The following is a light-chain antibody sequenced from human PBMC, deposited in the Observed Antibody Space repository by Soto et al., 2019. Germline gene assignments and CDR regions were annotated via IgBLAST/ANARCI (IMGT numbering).Light chain of an antibody. V-gene: IGLV2-14*01. CDR3: SSYTSSSTYV. CDR2: EVS. J-gene: IGLJ1*01. CDR1: SSDVGGYNY. Sequence: QSALTQPASVSGSPGQSITISCTGTSSDVGGYNYVSWYQQHPGKAPKLMIYEVSNRHSGVSNRFSGSKSGNTASLTISGLQAEDEADYYCSSYTSSSTYVVGTGTKLTVL.